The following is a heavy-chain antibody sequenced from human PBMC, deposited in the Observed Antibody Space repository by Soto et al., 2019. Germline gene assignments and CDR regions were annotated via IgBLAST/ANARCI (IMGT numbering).Heavy chain of an antibody. J-gene: IGHJ6*02. CDR1: GGSISSGGYY. CDR2: IYYSGST. Sequence: SETLSLTCTVSGGSISSGGYYWSWIRQHPGKGLEWIGYIYYSGSTYYNPSRKSRVTISVDTSKNQFSLKLSSVTAADTAVYYCAREGVGYCSSTSCHYYYYGMDVWGQGTTVTVSS. D-gene: IGHD2-2*01. V-gene: IGHV4-31*03. CDR3: AREGVGYCSSTSCHYYYYGMDV.